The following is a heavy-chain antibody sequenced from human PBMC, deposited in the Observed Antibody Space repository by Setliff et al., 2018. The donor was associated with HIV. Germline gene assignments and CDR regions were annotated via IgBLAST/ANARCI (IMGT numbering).Heavy chain of an antibody. Sequence: SETLSLTCDVSGFSMSNFYYWSWIRQPPGKGLEWIGFVSYTGTTHYNPSLKSRLTISIDTSENQFSLKLSSVTAADTAVYYCARLSTTSRDFDSWGQGTLVTVSS. D-gene: IGHD2-2*01. V-gene: IGHV4-30-4*01. CDR1: GFSMSNFYY. CDR3: ARLSTTSRDFDS. CDR2: VSYTGTT. J-gene: IGHJ4*02.